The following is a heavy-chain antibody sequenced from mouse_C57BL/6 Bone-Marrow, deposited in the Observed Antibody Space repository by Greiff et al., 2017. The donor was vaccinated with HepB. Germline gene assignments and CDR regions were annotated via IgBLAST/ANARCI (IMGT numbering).Heavy chain of an antibody. Sequence: EVQWVESGGGLVQPGGSLSLSCAASGFTFTDYYMSWVRQPPGKALEWLGFIRNKANGYTTEYSASVKGRFTISRDNSQSILYLQMNALRAEDSATYYCAREGLLPNFDYWGQGTTLTVSS. D-gene: IGHD2-3*01. CDR2: IRNKANGYTT. CDR3: AREGLLPNFDY. J-gene: IGHJ2*01. V-gene: IGHV7-3*01. CDR1: GFTFTDYY.